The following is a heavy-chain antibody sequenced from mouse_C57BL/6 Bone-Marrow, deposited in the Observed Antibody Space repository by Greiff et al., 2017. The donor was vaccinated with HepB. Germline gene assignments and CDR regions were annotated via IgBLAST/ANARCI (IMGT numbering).Heavy chain of an antibody. CDR3: ARGDGTHWYFDV. Sequence: QVHVQQPGAELVKPGASVKVSCKASGYTFTSYWMHWVKQRPGQGLEWIGRIHPSDSDTNYNQKFKGKATLTVDKSSSTAYMQLSSLTSEDSAVYYCARGDGTHWYFDVWGTGTSVTVSS. CDR1: GYTFTSYW. D-gene: IGHD1-1*01. V-gene: IGHV1-74*01. J-gene: IGHJ1*03. CDR2: IHPSDSDT.